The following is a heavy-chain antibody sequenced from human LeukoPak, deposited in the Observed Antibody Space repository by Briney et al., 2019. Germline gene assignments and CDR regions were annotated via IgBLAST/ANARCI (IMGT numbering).Heavy chain of an antibody. J-gene: IGHJ6*03. V-gene: IGHV3-20*04. Sequence: AGGSLRLSCAASGFTFDDYGMSWVRQAPGKGLEWVSGINWNGGSTGYADSVKGRFTISRDNAKNSLYLQMNSLRAEDTAVYYCARDIVKEQWLVRYQVGRHMDVWGKGTTVTVSS. CDR1: GFTFDDYG. CDR2: INWNGGST. D-gene: IGHD6-19*01. CDR3: ARDIVKEQWLVRYQVGRHMDV.